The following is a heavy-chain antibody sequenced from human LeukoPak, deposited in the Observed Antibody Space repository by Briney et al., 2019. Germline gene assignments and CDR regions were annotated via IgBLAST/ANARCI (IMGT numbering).Heavy chain of an antibody. CDR3: ASIYSSGWYGDAFDI. Sequence: ASVKVSCKASGYTFTSYNINWVRQATGQGLEWMGWMNPNSGNTGYAQKFQGRVTMTRNTSIGTAYMELSSLRSEDTAVYYCASIYSSGWYGDAFDIWGQGTMVTVSS. CDR1: GYTFTSYN. CDR2: MNPNSGNT. V-gene: IGHV1-8*01. J-gene: IGHJ3*02. D-gene: IGHD6-19*01.